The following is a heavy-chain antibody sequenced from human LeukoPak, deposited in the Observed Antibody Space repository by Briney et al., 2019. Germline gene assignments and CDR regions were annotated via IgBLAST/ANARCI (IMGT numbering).Heavy chain of an antibody. Sequence: PGGSLRLSCAASGFTFSSYSMNWVRQAPGKGLEWVSYISSSSSTIYYADSVKGRFTISRDNAKNSLYLQMNSLRAEDTAVYYCAKETSRIGGSMASFDYWGQGTLVTVSS. CDR2: ISSSSSTI. CDR3: AKETSRIGGSMASFDY. D-gene: IGHD1-26*01. V-gene: IGHV3-48*01. CDR1: GFTFSSYS. J-gene: IGHJ4*02.